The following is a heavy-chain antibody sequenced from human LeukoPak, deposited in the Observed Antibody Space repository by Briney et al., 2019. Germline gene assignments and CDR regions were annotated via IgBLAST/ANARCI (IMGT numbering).Heavy chain of an antibody. CDR1: GFTFSSYG. V-gene: IGHV3-30*18. J-gene: IGHJ5*02. Sequence: GRSLRLSCAASGFTFSSYGMHWVRQAPGKGLEWVAVISYDGSNKYYADSVKGRFTISRDNSKNTLYLQMNSLRAEDTAVYYCAKASWYFPFDPWGQGTLVTVSP. CDR2: ISYDGSNK. D-gene: IGHD2/OR15-2a*01. CDR3: AKASWYFPFDP.